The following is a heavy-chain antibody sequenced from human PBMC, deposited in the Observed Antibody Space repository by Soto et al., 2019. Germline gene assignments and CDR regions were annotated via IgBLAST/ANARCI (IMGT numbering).Heavy chain of an antibody. CDR3: ARAGPGYSYGFVFDY. CDR1: GYTFTSYA. CDR2: INAGNGNT. V-gene: IGHV1-3*01. D-gene: IGHD5-18*01. Sequence: ASVKVSCKASGYTFTSYAMHWVRQAPGQRLEWMGWINAGNGNTKYSQKFQGRVTITRDTSASTAYMELSSLRSEDTAVYYCARAGPGYSYGFVFDYWGQGTLVTVSS. J-gene: IGHJ4*02.